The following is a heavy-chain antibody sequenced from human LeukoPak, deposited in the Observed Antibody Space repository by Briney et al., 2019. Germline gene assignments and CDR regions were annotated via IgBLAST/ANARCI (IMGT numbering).Heavy chain of an antibody. Sequence: GGSLRLSCAASGLTFDDYDMTWVRQAPGEGLEWVSSINWNGGRTYYADSVKGRFTISRDNAKNSLYLQMHSLRAEDTALYYCARVSDISVAAYFDYWGQGTLVTVSS. D-gene: IGHD6-19*01. J-gene: IGHJ4*02. CDR3: ARVSDISVAAYFDY. CDR1: GLTFDDYD. V-gene: IGHV3-20*04. CDR2: INWNGGRT.